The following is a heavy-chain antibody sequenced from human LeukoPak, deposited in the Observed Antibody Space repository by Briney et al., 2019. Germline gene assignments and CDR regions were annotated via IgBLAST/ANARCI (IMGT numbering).Heavy chain of an antibody. Sequence: GRSLRLSCAASGFTFSSYAMHWVRQAPGKGLEWVAVISYDGSSKYYADSVKGRFTISRDNSKNTLYLQMNSLRAGDTAVYYCARKAMSFSEWLLYFDYWGQGTLVTVSS. J-gene: IGHJ4*02. CDR1: GFTFSSYA. CDR2: ISYDGSSK. V-gene: IGHV3-30-3*01. D-gene: IGHD5-12*01. CDR3: ARKAMSFSEWLLYFDY.